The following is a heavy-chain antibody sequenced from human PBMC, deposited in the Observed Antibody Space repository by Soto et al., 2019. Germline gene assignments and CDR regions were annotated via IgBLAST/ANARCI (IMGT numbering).Heavy chain of an antibody. J-gene: IGHJ6*02. CDR3: AGAGGRPYYYYGMDV. D-gene: IGHD2-15*01. CDR2: TIPLFSTS. CDR1: AGTFNNYA. Sequence: QEQLVQSGPEVKKPGSSVTVSCKASAGTFNNYAICWVRQAPVQGLEWMGGTIPLFSTSSYAQKFQGSVTITADKSTSTVYMEMRNLTSEDTALYYWAGAGGRPYYYYGMDVGGQGARVTVS. V-gene: IGHV1-69*06.